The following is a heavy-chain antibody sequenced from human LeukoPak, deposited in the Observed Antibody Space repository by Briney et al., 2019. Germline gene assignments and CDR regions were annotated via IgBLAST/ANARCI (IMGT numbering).Heavy chain of an antibody. CDR3: ARGLWRFGELNYYYMDV. Sequence: ASVKVSCKASGYTFTSYDINWVRQATGQGLEWMGWMNPNSGNTGYAQKFQGRVTMTRNTSISTAYMELSSLRSEDTAVYYCARGLWRFGELNYYYMDVWGKGTTVTDSS. V-gene: IGHV1-8*01. D-gene: IGHD3-10*01. J-gene: IGHJ6*03. CDR1: GYTFTSYD. CDR2: MNPNSGNT.